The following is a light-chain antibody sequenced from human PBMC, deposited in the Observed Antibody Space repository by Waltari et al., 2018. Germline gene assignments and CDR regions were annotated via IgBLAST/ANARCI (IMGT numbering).Light chain of an antibody. J-gene: IGLJ3*02. CDR2: DSR. CDR1: NTENRR. V-gene: IGLV3-21*02. Sequence: SYVLTQPPSVSVAPGQTARTACGGDNTENRRCHCDQHKPGQAPIMGIYDSRDRPSRIPERFSGSNSGTTATLTVSRVEAGDEADYFCQVWDSNNGQSNWVFGGGTRLTV. CDR3: QVWDSNNGQSNWV.